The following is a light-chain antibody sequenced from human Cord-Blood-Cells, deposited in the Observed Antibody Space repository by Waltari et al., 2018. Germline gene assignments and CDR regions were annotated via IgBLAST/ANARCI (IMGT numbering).Light chain of an antibody. V-gene: IGKV1-39*01. Sequence: DIQMTQSPSSLSASVGDRVTITCRASQSISSYLNWYQQKPGKAPKLLLYAASSLQSGVPSRFSGSGSGTVFTLTISSLQPEDFATYYCQQSYSTPYSFGQGTKLEIK. J-gene: IGKJ2*03. CDR3: QQSYSTPYS. CDR1: QSISSY. CDR2: AAS.